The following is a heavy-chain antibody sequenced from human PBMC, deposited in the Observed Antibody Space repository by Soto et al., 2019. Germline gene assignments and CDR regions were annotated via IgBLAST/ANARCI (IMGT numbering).Heavy chain of an antibody. Sequence: EVQLVESGGGLVKPGGSLRLSCAASGFTFSSYSMNWVRQAPGKGLEWVSSISSSSSYIYYADSVKGRFTISRDNAKNSLYLQMNSLRAEDTAVYYCARDWLYLVVPSYDYIWGSYRLEAFDIWGQGTMVTVSS. CDR2: ISSSSSYI. CDR1: GFTFSSYS. D-gene: IGHD3-16*02. J-gene: IGHJ3*02. CDR3: ARDWLYLVVPSYDYIWGSYRLEAFDI. V-gene: IGHV3-21*01.